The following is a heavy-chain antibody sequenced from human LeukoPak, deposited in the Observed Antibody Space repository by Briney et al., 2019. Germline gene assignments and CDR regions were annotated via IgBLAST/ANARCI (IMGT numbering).Heavy chain of an antibody. CDR2: ISSDSGTI. CDR1: GLTFSSYS. V-gene: IGHV3-48*01. J-gene: IGHJ5*02. D-gene: IGHD1-14*01. CDR3: ARAAQPGFDP. Sequence: GGSLRLSCGASGLTFSSYSMNWVRQATGKGLEWVSYISSDSGTIYQADSVKGRFTISRDNAENSLYLQMNSLRAEDTAVYHCARAAQPGFDPWGQGTLVIVSS.